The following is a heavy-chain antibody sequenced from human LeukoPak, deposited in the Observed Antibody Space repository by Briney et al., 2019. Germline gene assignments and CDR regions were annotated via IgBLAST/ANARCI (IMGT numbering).Heavy chain of an antibody. Sequence: PGGSLRLSCAASGFTFSSNAMSWVRQAPGKGLEWVSAISGSGGSTHYADSVKGRFTISRDNSKNTLYLQMNSLRAEDTAVYYCAKGGWGNYDNWFDPWGQGTLVTVSS. CDR2: ISGSGGST. CDR3: AKGGWGNYDNWFDP. CDR1: GFTFSSNA. V-gene: IGHV3-23*01. D-gene: IGHD1-7*01. J-gene: IGHJ5*02.